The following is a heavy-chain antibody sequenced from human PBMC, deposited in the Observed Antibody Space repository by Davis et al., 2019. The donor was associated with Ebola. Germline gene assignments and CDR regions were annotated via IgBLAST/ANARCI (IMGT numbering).Heavy chain of an antibody. CDR2: IKQDGSEK. CDR3: ARGAKDI. CDR1: GFTFSSYW. V-gene: IGHV3-7*01. J-gene: IGHJ3*02. Sequence: PGGSLRLSCAASGFTFSSYWISWVRQAPGKGLEWVANIKQDGSEKYYVDSVKGRFTISRDNAKNSLYLQMNSLRAEDTAVYYCARGAKDIWGQGTMVTVSS.